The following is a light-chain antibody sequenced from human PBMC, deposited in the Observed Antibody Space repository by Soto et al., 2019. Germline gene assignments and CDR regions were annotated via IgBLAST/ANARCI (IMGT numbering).Light chain of an antibody. V-gene: IGKV1-39*01. CDR3: QQSCSTEWT. CDR1: QSISSY. J-gene: IGKJ1*01. CDR2: AAS. Sequence: DIQMTQSPSSLSASVGDRVTITCRASQSISSYLNWYQQKPGKAPKLLIYAASSLQSGVPSRFSGSGSGTDFTLTISSLQPEDVATYYCQQSCSTEWTFGQGTKVDIK.